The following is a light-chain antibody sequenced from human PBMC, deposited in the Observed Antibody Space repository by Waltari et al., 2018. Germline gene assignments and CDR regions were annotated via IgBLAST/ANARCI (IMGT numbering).Light chain of an antibody. J-gene: IGKJ4*01. Sequence: EVVMTQSPAMASVSRGERDALFCRASQSDKSNVAWYQQKPGQAPRLLLYGASPRATGVPVRFSGSGSGTEFTLTISSLQSEDFAVYYCQQYDNWPPTFGGGAKVEIK. CDR3: QQYDNWPPT. CDR2: GAS. CDR1: QSDKSN. V-gene: IGKV3-15*01.